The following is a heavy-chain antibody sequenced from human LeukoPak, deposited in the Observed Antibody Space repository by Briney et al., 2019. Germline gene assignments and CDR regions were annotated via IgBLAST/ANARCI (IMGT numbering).Heavy chain of an antibody. J-gene: IGHJ4*02. CDR2: INSDGYTT. V-gene: IGHV3-74*03. CDR1: GFTFSSYW. CDR3: AKRSLSGTLDY. D-gene: IGHD1-1*01. Sequence: GRSLRLSCAAAGFTFSSYWMYWVRQAPGEGLVWVSRINSDGYTTQYAACVKGRFTISRDNAKNTMYLQMKSLRAEDTAVYYCAKRSLSGTLDYWGQGTLVTVSS.